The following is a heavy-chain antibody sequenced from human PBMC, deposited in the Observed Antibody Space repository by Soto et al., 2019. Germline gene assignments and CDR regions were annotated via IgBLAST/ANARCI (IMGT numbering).Heavy chain of an antibody. V-gene: IGHV3-23*01. Sequence: EVQLLESGGGLVQPGGSLRLSCAASGFTFTSYAMSWVSQAPGKGLEWVSTITGSGDTTYYADSVKVRFTISRDNSKNTLLPQINGLRAVDTVVYYWVTYIAATLHSLQYWGQGTLVTVSS. J-gene: IGHJ4*02. CDR3: VTYIAATLHSLQY. CDR1: GFTFTSYA. CDR2: ITGSGDTT. D-gene: IGHD6-25*01.